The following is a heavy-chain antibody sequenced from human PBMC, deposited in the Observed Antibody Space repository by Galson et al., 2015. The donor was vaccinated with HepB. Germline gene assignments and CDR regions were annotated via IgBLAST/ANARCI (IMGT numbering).Heavy chain of an antibody. J-gene: IGHJ6*02. CDR1: GYIFTNYG. Sequence: SVKVSCKASGYIFTNYGISWVRQAPGQGLEWMGWISAYYGKTDYLQKFQGRVTMTTDTSASTAYMELRSLISGDTAVYYCARDSPLEWLPEACGLDVWGQGTTVTVS. CDR3: ARDSPLEWLPEACGLDV. V-gene: IGHV1-18*01. D-gene: IGHD3-3*01. CDR2: ISAYYGKT.